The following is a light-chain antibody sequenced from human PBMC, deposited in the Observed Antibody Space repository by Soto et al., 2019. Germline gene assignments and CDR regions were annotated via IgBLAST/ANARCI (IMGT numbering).Light chain of an antibody. J-gene: IGKJ2*01. CDR2: AAS. V-gene: IGKV1-5*03. CDR3: QQSKHYST. CDR1: QSISVF. Sequence: DIQMTQSPSTLSASVGDRVTITCRASQSISVFLAWYQQKPGRAPKLLIYAASTLESGVPSRFSGSGSETEFLLTISSLQPDDSATYYCQQSKHYSTFGQGTKLEIK.